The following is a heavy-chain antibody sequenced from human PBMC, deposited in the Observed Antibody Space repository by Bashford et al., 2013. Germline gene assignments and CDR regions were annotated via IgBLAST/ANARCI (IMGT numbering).Heavy chain of an antibody. D-gene: IGHD6-13*01. J-gene: IGHJ3*02. V-gene: IGHV1-2*02. CDR1: GYTFTGYY. CDR2: INPNSGGT. CDR3: ARGYSSSWPLGGDNAFDI. Sequence: ASVKVSCKASGYTFTGYYMHWVRQAPGQGLEWMGWINPNSGGTNYAQKFQGRVTMTRDTSISTAYMELSRLRSDDTAVYYCARGYSSSWPLGGDNAFDIWGQGTMVTVSS.